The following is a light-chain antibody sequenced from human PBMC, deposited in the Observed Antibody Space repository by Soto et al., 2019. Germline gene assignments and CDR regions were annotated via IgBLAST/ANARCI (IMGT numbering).Light chain of an antibody. CDR2: GAS. CDR1: QSVSSSY. Sequence: EIVLTQSPGTLSLSPGERATLSCRASQSVSSSYLAWYQQKPGQAPRLLIYGASSRATGSPDRFSGSGSGTDFTLTISRLEPEDFAVYYCQQYGSLLGTFGQGTKVEIK. CDR3: QQYGSLLGT. V-gene: IGKV3-20*01. J-gene: IGKJ1*01.